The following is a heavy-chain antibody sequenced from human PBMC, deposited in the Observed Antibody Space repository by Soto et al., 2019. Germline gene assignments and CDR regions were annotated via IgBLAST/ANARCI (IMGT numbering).Heavy chain of an antibody. D-gene: IGHD2-2*01. CDR3: ARSQGSSTSLEIYYYYYYGMDV. CDR2: IIPISGTA. Sequence: QVQLVQSGAEVKKPGSSVKVSRKASGGTFSSYAISWVRQAPGQGLEWMGGIIPISGTANYAQKFQGRVTITEDESTSTAYMELSSLRSEDTAVYYCARSQGSSTSLEIYYYYYYGMDVWGQGTTVTVSS. J-gene: IGHJ6*02. CDR1: GGTFSSYA. V-gene: IGHV1-69*01.